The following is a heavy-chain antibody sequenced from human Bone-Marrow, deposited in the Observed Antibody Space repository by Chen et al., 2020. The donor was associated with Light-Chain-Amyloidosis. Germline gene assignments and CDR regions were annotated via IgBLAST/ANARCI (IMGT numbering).Heavy chain of an antibody. CDR2: ISWNNGSI. D-gene: IGHD2-2*02. CDR3: AKAIVPAAIGYFDY. J-gene: IGHJ4*02. Sequence: EVQLVESGGGLVQPGRSLRLSCAASGFTFDDYAMHWVRQAPGKGLEWVSGISWNNGSIGYADSVQGRFTIARDNAQNSLYLHMNSLRAEDTALYYCAKAIVPAAIGYFDYWGQGTLVTVSS. CDR1: GFTFDDYA. V-gene: IGHV3-9*01.